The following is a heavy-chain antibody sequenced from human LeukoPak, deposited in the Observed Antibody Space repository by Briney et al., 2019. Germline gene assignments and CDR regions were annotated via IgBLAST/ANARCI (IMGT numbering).Heavy chain of an antibody. Sequence: PGGSLRLSCAASGFTFSSYWMHWVRQAPGQGLVWVSRINSDGSSTSYADSVKGRFTISRDNADNSLYLQINSLRAEDTAVYFCARDSEKSSSFAFDIWGQGTMVTVSS. CDR3: ARDSEKSSSFAFDI. V-gene: IGHV3-74*01. D-gene: IGHD6-13*01. J-gene: IGHJ3*02. CDR1: GFTFSSYW. CDR2: INSDGSST.